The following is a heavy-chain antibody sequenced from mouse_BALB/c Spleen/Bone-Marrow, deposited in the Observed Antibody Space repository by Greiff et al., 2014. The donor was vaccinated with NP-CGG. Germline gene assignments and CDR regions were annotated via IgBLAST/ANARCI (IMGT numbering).Heavy chain of an antibody. Sequence: VQLQQPGAELVKPGASVKLSCTASGFNIKDTYMHWVKQRPEQGLEWIGRIDPANGNTKYDPKFQGKATITADTSSNTAYLQLSSLTSEDTGVYYCARNGNYGAWFAYWGQGTLVTVSA. D-gene: IGHD2-1*01. CDR1: GFNIKDTY. CDR2: IDPANGNT. J-gene: IGHJ3*01. V-gene: IGHV14-3*02. CDR3: ARNGNYGAWFAY.